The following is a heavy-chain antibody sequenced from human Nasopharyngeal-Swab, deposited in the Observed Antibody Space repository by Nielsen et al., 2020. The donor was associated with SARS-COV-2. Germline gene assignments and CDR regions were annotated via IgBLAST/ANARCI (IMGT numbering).Heavy chain of an antibody. J-gene: IGHJ4*02. CDR2: IYSGGST. CDR1: GFTVSSNY. D-gene: IGHD5/OR15-5a*01. V-gene: IGHV3-66*01. CDR3: ARGFASSLR. Sequence: GESLKISCAASGFTVSSNYMSWVRQAPGKGLEWVSVIYSGGSTYYADSVKGRCTISRDNSKNTLYLQMNSLRAEDTAVYYCARGFASSLRWGQGTLVTVSS.